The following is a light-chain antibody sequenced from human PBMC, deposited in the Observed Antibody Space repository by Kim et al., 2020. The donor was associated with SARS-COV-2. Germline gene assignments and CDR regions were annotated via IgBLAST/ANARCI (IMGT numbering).Light chain of an antibody. CDR3: NSRDSSGNHLV. J-gene: IGLJ2*01. V-gene: IGLV3-19*01. CDR1: SLRNYY. CDR2: GKN. Sequence: SSELTQDPAVSVALGQTVRITCQGDSLRNYYASWYQQKPGQATVLVIYGKNNRPSGIPDRFSGSSSGNTASLTITGAQAEDEADYYCNSRDSSGNHLVFGGGTQLTVL.